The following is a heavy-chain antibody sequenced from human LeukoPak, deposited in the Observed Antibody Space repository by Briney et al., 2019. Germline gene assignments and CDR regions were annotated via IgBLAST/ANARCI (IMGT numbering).Heavy chain of an antibody. CDR2: TYSGGLT. CDR1: GFTVSTNY. J-gene: IGHJ4*02. Sequence: GGSLRLSCAASGFTVSTNYMSWVRQAPGKGLEWVSLTYSGGLTYYADSVKGRFTISRDNSKNTLYLQMNSLRAEDTAVYYCARAQYSGRYWGDFDNWGQGTLVTVSS. CDR3: ARAQYSGRYWGDFDN. V-gene: IGHV3-53*01. D-gene: IGHD1-26*01.